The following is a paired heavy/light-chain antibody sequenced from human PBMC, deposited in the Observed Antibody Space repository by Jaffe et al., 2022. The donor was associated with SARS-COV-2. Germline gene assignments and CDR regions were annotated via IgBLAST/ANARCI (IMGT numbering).Light chain of an antibody. CDR2: AAS. J-gene: IGKJ2*01. Sequence: DIQMTQSPSSLSASVGDRVTITCRASQSISSYLNWYQQKPGKAPNLLIYAASSLQSGVPSRFSGSGSGTDFTLTISSLQPEDFATYYCQQNYSTPYTFGQGTKLEIK. CDR3: QQNYSTPYT. V-gene: IGKV1-39*01. CDR1: QSISSY.
Heavy chain of an antibody. V-gene: IGHV3-23*01. D-gene: IGHD2-8*01. CDR3: AKEPYKGVYGEFDC. Sequence: EVQLLESGGGLVQPGGSLRLSCVASGFTFTNYAKSWVRQAPGKGLEWVSSISGTGGSTYYADSVKGRFTISRDNSKNTLYLQMNSLRAEDTAVYYCAKEPYKGVYGEFDCWGQGTLVTVSS. CDR2: ISGTGGST. J-gene: IGHJ4*02. CDR1: GFTFTNYA.